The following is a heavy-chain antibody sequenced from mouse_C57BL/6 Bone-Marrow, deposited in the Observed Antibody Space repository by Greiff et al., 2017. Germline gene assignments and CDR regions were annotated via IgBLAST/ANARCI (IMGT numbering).Heavy chain of an antibody. D-gene: IGHD1-1*01. CDR1: GYTFTGYW. CDR2: IFPGRGST. CDR3: ARKEGLLRGLAY. V-gene: IGHV1-9*01. Sequence: QVQLQQSGAELMKPGASVKLSCKATGYTFTGYWIEWVKQRPGHGLEWIGEIFPGRGSTNYNAKFKGKATFTAYTSSNTAYMQLSSLTTEDSASYYCARKEGLLRGLAYWVQGTLVTVSA. J-gene: IGHJ3*01.